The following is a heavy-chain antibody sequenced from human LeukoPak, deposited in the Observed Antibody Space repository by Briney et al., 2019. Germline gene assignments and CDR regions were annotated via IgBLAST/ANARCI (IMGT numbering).Heavy chain of an antibody. Sequence: ASVKVSCKASGYTFTGYYMHWVRQAPGQGLEWMGWINPNSGGTNYAQKFQGRVTMTRDTSISTAYMELSRLRTEDTAVYYCAAYGSGSYRENDYWGQGTLVTVSS. CDR2: INPNSGGT. CDR3: AAYGSGSYRENDY. V-gene: IGHV1-2*02. CDR1: GYTFTGYY. D-gene: IGHD3-10*01. J-gene: IGHJ4*02.